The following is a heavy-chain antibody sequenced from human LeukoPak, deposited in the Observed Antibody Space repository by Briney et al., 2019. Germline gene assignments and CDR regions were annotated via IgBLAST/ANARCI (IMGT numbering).Heavy chain of an antibody. V-gene: IGHV4-39*01. D-gene: IGHD6-19*01. Sequence: SETLSLTCTVSGGSISSSSYYWGWIRQPPGKGLEWIGTIYYSGSIYYNASLKSRLTISVDTSKNQFSLKLSSVTAADTAVYYCARLSGGTQWLAPFDYWGQGTLVTVSS. CDR3: ARLSGGTQWLAPFDY. J-gene: IGHJ4*02. CDR1: GGSISSSSYY. CDR2: IYYSGSI.